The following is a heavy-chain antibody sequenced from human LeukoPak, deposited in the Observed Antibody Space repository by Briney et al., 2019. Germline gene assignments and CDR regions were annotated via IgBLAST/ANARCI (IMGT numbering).Heavy chain of an antibody. CDR2: INPAGNYG. Sequence: PGGSLRLSCAASGFTFSNYWIPWVRQAPGKGLVWVSRINPAGNYGNYADSVKGRFTISRDNAKNTVYLQMNSLRAEDTALFYCVRDWDHYVSDPWGQGTLVTVSS. J-gene: IGHJ5*02. V-gene: IGHV3-74*01. D-gene: IGHD3-16*01. CDR3: VRDWDHYVSDP. CDR1: GFTFSNYW.